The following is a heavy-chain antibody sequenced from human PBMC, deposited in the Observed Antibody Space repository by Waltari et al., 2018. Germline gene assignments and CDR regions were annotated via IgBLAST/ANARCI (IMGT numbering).Heavy chain of an antibody. CDR1: GYTFTGYY. Sequence: QVQLVQSGAEVKKPGASVKVSCKASGYTFTGYYMHWVRQAPGQGLEWMGWINPNSGGTNYAQKFQGRGTMTRDTSISTAYMELSRLRSDDTAVYYCARDIVVVVAAPSNYYYYYMDVWGKGTTVTVSS. V-gene: IGHV1-2*02. J-gene: IGHJ6*03. CDR2: INPNSGGT. CDR3: ARDIVVVVAAPSNYYYYYMDV. D-gene: IGHD2-15*01.